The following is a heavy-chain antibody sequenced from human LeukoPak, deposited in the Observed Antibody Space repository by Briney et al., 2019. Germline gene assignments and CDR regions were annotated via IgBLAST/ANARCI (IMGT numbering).Heavy chain of an antibody. Sequence: GGSLRLSCAASGFAFSNYAMSWVRQTPGKGLEWVSAISGSGGSTYYADSVKGRFTVARDNSKNTLYLQMNSLRAEDTALYYCAKDPLRYYDSPGENWFDPWGPGTLVTVSS. CDR3: AKDPLRYYDSPGENWFDP. CDR2: ISGSGGST. CDR1: GFAFSNYA. D-gene: IGHD3-22*01. J-gene: IGHJ5*02. V-gene: IGHV3-23*01.